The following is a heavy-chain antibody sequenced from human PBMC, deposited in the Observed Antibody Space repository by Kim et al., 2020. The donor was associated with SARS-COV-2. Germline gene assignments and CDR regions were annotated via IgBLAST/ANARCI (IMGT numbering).Heavy chain of an antibody. J-gene: IGHJ5*02. CDR2: IIPIAGIT. CDR1: GGTFGADT. V-gene: IGHV1-69*02. Sequence: SVKVSCTASGGTFGADTMHWVRQAPGHGPEWMGRIIPIAGITNSAQKFQGRVSFSADELTATAYMELSSLISEDTAVYYCAKGPVATLASWGQGTLVTVSS. CDR3: AKGPVATLAS. D-gene: IGHD2-15*01.